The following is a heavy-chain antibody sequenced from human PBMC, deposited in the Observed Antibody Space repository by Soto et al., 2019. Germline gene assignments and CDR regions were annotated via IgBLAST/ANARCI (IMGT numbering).Heavy chain of an antibody. V-gene: IGHV3-30-3*01. J-gene: IGHJ4*02. CDR1: GFTFSSYA. CDR2: ISYDGSNK. D-gene: IGHD2-15*01. CDR3: ARDLRMYQSKGSCHAH. Sequence: GGSLRLSCAASGFTFSSYAMHWVRQAPGKGLEWVAVISYDGSNKYYADPVKGRFTISRDNSKNTLYLQMNSLRAEDTAVYYCARDLRMYQSKGSCHAHWGQGTLVTVSS.